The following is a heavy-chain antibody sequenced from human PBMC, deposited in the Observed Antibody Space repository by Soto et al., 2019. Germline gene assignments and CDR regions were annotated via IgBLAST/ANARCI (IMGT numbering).Heavy chain of an antibody. V-gene: IGHV3-33*01. D-gene: IGHD6-19*01. CDR1: GFTFSSYA. CDR3: ARDREQWLVGYYFDY. J-gene: IGHJ4*02. Sequence: PGGSLRLSCAASGFTFSSYAMHWVRQAPGKGLEWVAVIWYDGSNKYYADSVKGRFTISRDNSKDTLDLQMNSLRAEDTAVYYCARDREQWLVGYYFDYWGQGTLVTVSS. CDR2: IWYDGSNK.